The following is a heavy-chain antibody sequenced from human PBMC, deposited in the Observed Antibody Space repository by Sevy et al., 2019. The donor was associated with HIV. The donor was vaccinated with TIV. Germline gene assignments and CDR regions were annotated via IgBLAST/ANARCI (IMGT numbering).Heavy chain of an antibody. Sequence: ASVKVSCKTSGYTFTSYGISWVRQAPGQGVEWVGWISDYNGNTNYAQKLQSRVTMTKDTSTSTAYMELRSLRSDDTAVYYCARVGYGMDVWGQGTTVTVSS. CDR3: ARVGYGMDV. D-gene: IGHD3-10*01. CDR2: ISDYNGNT. V-gene: IGHV1-18*01. J-gene: IGHJ6*02. CDR1: GYTFTSYG.